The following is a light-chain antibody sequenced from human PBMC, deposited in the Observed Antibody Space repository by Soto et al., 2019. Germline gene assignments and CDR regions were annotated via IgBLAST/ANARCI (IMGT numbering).Light chain of an antibody. V-gene: IGKV1-5*03. CDR1: QSISNW. J-gene: IGKJ1*01. CDR3: QHYNIYPWT. Sequence: DIQMTQSPSTLSASVGDRVTITRRASQSISNWLAWYQQKPGKAPKLLIYKASSLESGVPSRFSGSGSGTEFTLTISSLQPDDFATYYCQHYNIYPWTFGQGTKVEIK. CDR2: KAS.